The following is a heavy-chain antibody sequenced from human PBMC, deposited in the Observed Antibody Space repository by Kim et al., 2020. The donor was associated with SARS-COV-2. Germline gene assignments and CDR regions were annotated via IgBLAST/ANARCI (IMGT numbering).Heavy chain of an antibody. CDR3: AIGYCSGASCLYYFDY. V-gene: IGHV1-46*01. J-gene: IGHJ4*02. CDR2: INPGSDST. CDR1: GYTFTSYY. D-gene: IGHD2-15*01. Sequence: ASVKVSCKASGYTFTSYYVHWVRQAPGQGLEWLGIINPGSDSTTYAQKFQGRVTMPRDKSTSTGYVELSSLRSEDKAVFYCAIGYCSGASCLYYFDYWVQGTLVTVSS.